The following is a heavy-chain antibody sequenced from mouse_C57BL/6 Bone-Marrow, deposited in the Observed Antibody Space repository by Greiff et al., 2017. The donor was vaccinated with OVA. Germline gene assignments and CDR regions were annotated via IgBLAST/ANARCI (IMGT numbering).Heavy chain of an antibody. CDR2: INPSNGGT. CDR1: GYTFTSYW. V-gene: IGHV1-53*01. D-gene: IGHD2-1*01. CDR3: AREGGNYGFAY. J-gene: IGHJ3*01. Sequence: QVQLKESGTELVKPGASVKLSCKASGYTFTSYWMHWVKQRPGQGLEWIGNINPSNGGTNYNEKFKSKATLTVDKSSSTAYMQLSSLTSEDSAVYYCAREGGNYGFAYWGQGTLVTVSA.